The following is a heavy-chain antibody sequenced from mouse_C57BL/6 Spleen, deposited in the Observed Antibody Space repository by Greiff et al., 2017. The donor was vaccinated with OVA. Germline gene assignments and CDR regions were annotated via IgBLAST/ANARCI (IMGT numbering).Heavy chain of an antibody. Sequence: VQLKQSGPGMVKPSQSLSLTCTVTGYSITSGYDWHWIRHFPGNKLEWMGYISYNGSTNYNPSLKSRISITHDTSKNHFFLKLNSVTTEDTATYYCARDRYYGSSYWYFDVWGTGTTVTVSS. CDR2: ISYNGST. CDR3: ARDRYYGSSYWYFDV. V-gene: IGHV3-1*01. D-gene: IGHD1-1*01. CDR1: GYSITSGYD. J-gene: IGHJ1*03.